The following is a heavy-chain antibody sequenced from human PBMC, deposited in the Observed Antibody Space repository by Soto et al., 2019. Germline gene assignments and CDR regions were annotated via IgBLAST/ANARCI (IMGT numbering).Heavy chain of an antibody. CDR1: GFTFTSYS. Sequence: GSLRLSCAASGFTFTSYSMNWVRHSPGKGLEWVSSISSTTNYIYYGDSMKGRFTISRDNAKNSLYLEMNSLRAEDTAVYYCARESEDLTSNFDYWGQGTLVTVSS. CDR3: ARESEDLTSNFDY. J-gene: IGHJ4*02. V-gene: IGHV3-21*06. CDR2: ISSTTNYI.